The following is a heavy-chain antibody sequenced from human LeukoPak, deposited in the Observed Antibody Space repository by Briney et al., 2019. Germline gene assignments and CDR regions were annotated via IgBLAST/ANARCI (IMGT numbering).Heavy chain of an antibody. V-gene: IGHV3-23*01. D-gene: IGHD3-3*01. J-gene: IGHJ4*02. CDR3: AKAMGDFWSGYPLPYFDY. CDR1: GFTFSSYA. CDR2: ISGSGGST. Sequence: GGSLRLSCAASGFTFSSYAMSWVRQAPGKGLEWVSAISGSGGSTYYADSVKGRFTISRDNSKNTLYLQMNGLRAEDTAVYYCAKAMGDFWSGYPLPYFDYWGQGTLVTVSS.